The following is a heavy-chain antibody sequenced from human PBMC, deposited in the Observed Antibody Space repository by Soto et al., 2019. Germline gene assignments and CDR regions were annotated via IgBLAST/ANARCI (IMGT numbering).Heavy chain of an antibody. CDR1: GGSISSGGYY. Sequence: QVQLQESGPGLVKPSQTLSLTCTVSGGSISSGGYYWSWIRQHPGKGLEWIGYIYYSGSTYYNPSLKSRVTISVDTSKNQFSLKLSSVTAADTAVYYCARDHIPDYGDYVGAFDIWGQGTMVTVSS. CDR2: IYYSGST. D-gene: IGHD4-17*01. V-gene: IGHV4-31*03. CDR3: ARDHIPDYGDYVGAFDI. J-gene: IGHJ3*02.